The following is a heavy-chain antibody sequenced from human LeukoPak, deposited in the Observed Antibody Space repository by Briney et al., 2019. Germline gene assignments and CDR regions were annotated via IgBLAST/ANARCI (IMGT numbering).Heavy chain of an antibody. CDR2: ISGSGGST. Sequence: GGSLRLSRAASGFTFSSYAMSWVRQAPGKGLEWVSAISGSGGSTYYADSVKGRFTISRDNSKNTLYLQMNSLRAEDTAVYYCAKEVYSSGWYGDDAFDIWGQGTMVTVSS. J-gene: IGHJ3*02. CDR3: AKEVYSSGWYGDDAFDI. CDR1: GFTFSSYA. D-gene: IGHD6-19*01. V-gene: IGHV3-23*01.